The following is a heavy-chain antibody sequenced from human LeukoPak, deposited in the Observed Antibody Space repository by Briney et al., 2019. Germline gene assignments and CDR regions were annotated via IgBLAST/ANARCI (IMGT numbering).Heavy chain of an antibody. J-gene: IGHJ4*02. V-gene: IGHV4-34*01. CDR2: INHSGST. CDR3: ARRVSRRTLDY. Sequence: KTSETLSLTCAVYGGSFSGYYWSWIRQPPVKGLEWIGEINHSGSTNYNPSLKSRVTISVDTSKNQFSLKLSSVTAADTAVYYCARRVSRRTLDYWGQGTLVTVSS. CDR1: GGSFSGYY.